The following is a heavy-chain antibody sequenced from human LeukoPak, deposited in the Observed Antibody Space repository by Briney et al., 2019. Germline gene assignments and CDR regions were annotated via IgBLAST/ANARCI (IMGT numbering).Heavy chain of an antibody. D-gene: IGHD6-19*01. J-gene: IGHJ4*02. CDR3: ARRPVAGTFYFDY. CDR2: IYYSGST. CDR1: GGSISSSSYY. V-gene: IGHV4-39*01. Sequence: SETLSLTCTVSGGSISSSSYYWGWVRQPPGKGLEWIGTIYYSGSTYYNPPLKGRVTISVDTSKNQFSLKLSSVTAADTAVFYCARRPVAGTFYFDYWGQGTLVTVSS.